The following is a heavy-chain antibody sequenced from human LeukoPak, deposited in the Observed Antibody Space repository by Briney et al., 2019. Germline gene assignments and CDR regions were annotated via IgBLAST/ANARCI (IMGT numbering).Heavy chain of an antibody. D-gene: IGHD2-15*01. CDR2: IYPGDSDT. Sequence: GESLNIYCKGSGYSFTSYWIRWVRQMPGKGLEWMGIIYPGDSDTRYSPSFQGQVTISADKSIHTPYLQSTSLNASDTAMYYCARVVVVVAASYGMVVWGQGTKVSVCS. CDR3: ARVVVVVAASYGMVV. V-gene: IGHV5-51*01. CDR1: GYSFTSYW. J-gene: IGHJ6*01.